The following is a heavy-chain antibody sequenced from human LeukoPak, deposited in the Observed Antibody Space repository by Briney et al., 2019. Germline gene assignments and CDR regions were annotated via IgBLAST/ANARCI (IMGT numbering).Heavy chain of an antibody. CDR2: IWYDGSNK. V-gene: IGHV3-33*01. CDR1: GFTFSSYG. D-gene: IGHD3-22*01. J-gene: IGHJ4*02. Sequence: GGSLRLSCAASGFTFSSYGMHWVRQAPGKGLEWVAVIWYDGSNKYYADSVKGRFTISRDNSKNTLYLQMNSLRAEDTAVYYCARDPQTNYYDSSGYFDYWGQGTLVTVSS. CDR3: ARDPQTNYYDSSGYFDY.